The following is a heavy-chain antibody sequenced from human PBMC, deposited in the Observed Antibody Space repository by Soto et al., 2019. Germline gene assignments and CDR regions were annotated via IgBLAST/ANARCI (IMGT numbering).Heavy chain of an antibody. V-gene: IGHV3-21*01. CDR2: ISSSSSYI. CDR3: AVYGSGSYYKTADDAFDI. Sequence: GGSLRLSCAASGFTFSSYSMNWVRQAPGKGLEWVSSISSSSSYIYYADSVKGRFTISRDNAKNSLYLQMNSLRAEDTAVYYCAVYGSGSYYKTADDAFDIWGQGTMVTVSS. D-gene: IGHD3-10*01. J-gene: IGHJ3*02. CDR1: GFTFSSYS.